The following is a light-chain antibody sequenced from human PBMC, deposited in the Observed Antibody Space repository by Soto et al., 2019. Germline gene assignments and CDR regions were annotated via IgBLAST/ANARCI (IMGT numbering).Light chain of an antibody. CDR2: EAS. CDR1: QSISNY. J-gene: IGKJ2*01. CDR3: HQSYRTPPA. V-gene: IGKV1-39*01. Sequence: DIRMTQSPSSLSASVGDRVTITCRASQSISNYVKWYQQKSGKAPQLLIYEASSLQSGVPSRFSGSGSGTDFTLTISSLQPEDFATYFCHQSYRTPPAFGQGTKLEI.